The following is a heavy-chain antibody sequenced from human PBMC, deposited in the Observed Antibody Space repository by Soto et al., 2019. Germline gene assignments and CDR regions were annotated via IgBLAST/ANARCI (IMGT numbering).Heavy chain of an antibody. J-gene: IGHJ4*02. CDR3: AKSRSRWAASLHS. D-gene: IGHD3-3*01. CDR2: INPNNGAT. V-gene: IGHV1-2*02. CDR1: GYTFIDYY. Sequence: ASVKVSCKASGYTFIDYYLFWVRQAPGQGLEWVAWINPNNGATTYAQKFQGRVTMTRDTSIATVYLELTGLQSDDTAVYFCAKSRSRWAASLHSWGPGTLVTVSS.